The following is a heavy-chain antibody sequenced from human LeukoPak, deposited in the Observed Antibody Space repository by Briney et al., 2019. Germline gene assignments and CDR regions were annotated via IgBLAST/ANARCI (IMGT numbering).Heavy chain of an antibody. J-gene: IGHJ4*02. V-gene: IGHV3-21*01. CDR3: ARGAEYYDFWSGSTLYYFDY. Sequence: PGGSLRLSCAASGFTFSSYSMNWVRQALGKGLEWVSSISSSSSYIYYADSVKGRFTISRDNSKNTLYLQMNSLRAEDTAVYYCARGAEYYDFWSGSTLYYFDYWGQGTLVTVSS. D-gene: IGHD3-3*01. CDR1: GFTFSSYS. CDR2: ISSSSSYI.